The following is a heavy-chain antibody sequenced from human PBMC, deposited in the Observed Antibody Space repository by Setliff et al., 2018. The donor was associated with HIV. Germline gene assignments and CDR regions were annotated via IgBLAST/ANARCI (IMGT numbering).Heavy chain of an antibody. J-gene: IGHJ3*02. CDR2: IYYSGST. CDR1: GGSISSSSYY. D-gene: IGHD3-10*01. V-gene: IGHV4-39*02. CDR3: AKDLYYYGSGSYSLSAFDI. Sequence: SETLSLTCTVSGGSISSSSYYWGWIRQPPGKGLEWIGSIYYSGSTYYNPSLKSRVTISVDTSKNQFSLRLNSVTAADTAVYYCAKDLYYYGSGSYSLSAFDIWGQGTMVTVSS.